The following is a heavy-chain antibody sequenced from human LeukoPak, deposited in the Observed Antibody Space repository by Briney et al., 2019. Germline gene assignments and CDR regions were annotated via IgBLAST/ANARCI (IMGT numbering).Heavy chain of an antibody. D-gene: IGHD1-26*01. CDR1: GFTVSSSY. CDR2: IYSGGTT. V-gene: IGHV3-53*01. Sequence: PGGSLRLSCAASGFTVSSSYMSWVRQAPEKGLEWVSVIYSGGTTYYADSVKGRFTISRDNSMNALYLQMNSLRAEDTALYYCARGHIGTYHYFDYWGQGTLVNVSS. J-gene: IGHJ4*02. CDR3: ARGHIGTYHYFDY.